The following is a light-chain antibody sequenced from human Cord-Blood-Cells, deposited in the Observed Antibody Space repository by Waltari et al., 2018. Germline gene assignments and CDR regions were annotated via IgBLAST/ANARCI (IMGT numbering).Light chain of an antibody. CDR3: QQSYSTPPYT. CDR1: QRISSY. J-gene: IGKJ2*01. Sequence: DIQMTQSPSSLSASVGDRVTITCRASQRISSYLNWYQQKPGKAPKLLIYATSRLQSGVPSRFSGSGSGTDFTLTISSLQPEDFATYYCQQSYSTPPYTFGQGTKLEIK. V-gene: IGKV1-39*01. CDR2: ATS.